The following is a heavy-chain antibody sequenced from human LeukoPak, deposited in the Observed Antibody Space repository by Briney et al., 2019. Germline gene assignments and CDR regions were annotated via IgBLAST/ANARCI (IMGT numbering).Heavy chain of an antibody. J-gene: IGHJ4*02. V-gene: IGHV4-61*02. D-gene: IGHD3-22*01. CDR2: IYTSGST. CDR1: GGSISSGSYY. CDR3: AITHYYDSSGYVD. Sequence: SQTLSLTCTVSGGSISSGSYYWSWIRQPAGTGLEWIGRIYTSGSTNYNPSLKSRVTISVDTSKNQFSLKLSSVTAADTAVYYCAITHYYDSSGYVDWGQGTLVTVSS.